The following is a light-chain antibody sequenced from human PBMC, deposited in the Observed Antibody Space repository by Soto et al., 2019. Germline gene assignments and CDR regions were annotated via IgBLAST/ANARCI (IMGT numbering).Light chain of an antibody. CDR1: QSVSSS. Sequence: EIVLTPSPATLSVSPVETATLSCRASQSVSSSLAWYQQTPGRAPRLLIYGASTRATGIPTRFSGSGSGTEFTLTISSLQSEDFAVYYCQRYNNWPPLTFGGGTKVDIK. CDR3: QRYNNWPPLT. CDR2: GAS. V-gene: IGKV3-15*01. J-gene: IGKJ4*01.